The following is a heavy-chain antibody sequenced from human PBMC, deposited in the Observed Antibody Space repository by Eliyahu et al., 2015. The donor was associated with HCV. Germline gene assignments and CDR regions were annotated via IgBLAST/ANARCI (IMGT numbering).Heavy chain of an antibody. V-gene: IGHV3-21*01. CDR1: GFSFRTST. CDR2: ISSRSNYI. Sequence: EVHLVESGGGLVRPGGSLRLSCAAXGFSFRTSTMHWVRQAPGKGLEWLSSISSRSNYIYYADSLKGRFTVSRDNAKDSLYLQLSSLRAEDTAVYYCARDEGEQRLTWGQGTLVTVSS. D-gene: IGHD6-25*01. J-gene: IGHJ4*02. CDR3: ARDEGEQRLT.